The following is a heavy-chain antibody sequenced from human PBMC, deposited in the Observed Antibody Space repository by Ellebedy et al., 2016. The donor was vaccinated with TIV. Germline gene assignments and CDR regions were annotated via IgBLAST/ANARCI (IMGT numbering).Heavy chain of an antibody. CDR1: GFTVSSKY. Sequence: GESLKISCAASGFTVSSKYMSWVRQAPGKGLGWVSVIFVDGNTHYADSVKGRFIISRDNSKNMVYLQMYSLRAEDTAMYYCVRDDGYNGPYDYWGQGTLVTVSS. V-gene: IGHV3-66*01. J-gene: IGHJ4*02. CDR2: IFVDGNT. CDR3: VRDDGYNGPYDY. D-gene: IGHD3-10*01.